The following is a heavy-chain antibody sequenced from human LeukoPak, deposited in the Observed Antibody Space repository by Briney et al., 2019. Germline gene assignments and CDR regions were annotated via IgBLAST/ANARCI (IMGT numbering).Heavy chain of an antibody. Sequence: PGGSLRLSCAASGFTFSSYSMNWVRQAPGKGLEWVSSISSSSSYIYYADSVKGRFTISGDNAKNSLYLQMNSLRAEDTAVYYCARAWGYSSGPSGYWGQGTLVTVSS. V-gene: IGHV3-21*01. CDR1: GFTFSSYS. J-gene: IGHJ4*02. D-gene: IGHD6-19*01. CDR2: ISSSSSYI. CDR3: ARAWGYSSGPSGY.